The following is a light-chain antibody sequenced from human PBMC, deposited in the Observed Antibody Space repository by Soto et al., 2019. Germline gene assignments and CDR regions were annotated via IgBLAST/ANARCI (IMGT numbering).Light chain of an antibody. CDR2: EVS. V-gene: IGLV2-8*01. Sequence: QSALTQPPSASGSPGQSVTISCTGTSSDVGGYNYVSWYQQHPGKAPKLMIYEVSKRPSGVPDRFSGSKSGNTASLTVSGLQAEEEADYYCSSYAGSNNHVVFGGGTKVTVL. J-gene: IGLJ2*01. CDR3: SSYAGSNNHVV. CDR1: SSDVGGYNY.